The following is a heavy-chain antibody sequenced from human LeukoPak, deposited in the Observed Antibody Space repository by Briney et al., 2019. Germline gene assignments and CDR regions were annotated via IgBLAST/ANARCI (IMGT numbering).Heavy chain of an antibody. J-gene: IGHJ5*02. Sequence: PSETLSLTCTVSGGSISSDDYYWSWIRQPPGKGLEWIGFIYYTGSTYYNPSLKSRVTISVDTSKNQFSLRPSSVTAADTAVYYCARCPSPGWFDPWGQGTLVTVSS. CDR2: IYYTGST. CDR3: ARCPSPGWFDP. CDR1: GGSISSDDYY. V-gene: IGHV4-30-4*08.